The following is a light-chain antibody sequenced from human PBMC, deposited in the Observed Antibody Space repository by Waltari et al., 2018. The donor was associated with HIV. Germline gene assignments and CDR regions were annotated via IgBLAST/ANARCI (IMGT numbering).Light chain of an antibody. CDR3: VLYMGGGIWV. J-gene: IGLJ3*02. CDR1: SGPVPTSYS. CDR2: STN. V-gene: IGLV8-61*01. Sequence: QTVVTQEPSFSVSPGGPVTLPCGLNSGPVPTSYSPTWYQQTPGQTPRTLIYSTNTRSSGVPDRFSGSILGNKAALTITGAQADDESDYYCVLYMGGGIWVFGGGTKVTVL.